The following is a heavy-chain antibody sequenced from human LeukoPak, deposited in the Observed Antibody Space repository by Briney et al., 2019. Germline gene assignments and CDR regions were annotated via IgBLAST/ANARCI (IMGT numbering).Heavy chain of an antibody. V-gene: IGHV4-59*01. CDR3: ARVRGYSSSWFDH. CDR1: GGSISSYY. J-gene: IGHJ5*02. D-gene: IGHD6-13*01. Sequence: SETLSLTCSVSGGSISSYYWSWIRQPPGKQLEWIGYYYHSGSINYNPSLSSRVTISIDTSKNQFSLRLTSVTAADTAVYFCARVRGYSSSWFDHWGQGTPVTVSS. CDR2: YYHSGSI.